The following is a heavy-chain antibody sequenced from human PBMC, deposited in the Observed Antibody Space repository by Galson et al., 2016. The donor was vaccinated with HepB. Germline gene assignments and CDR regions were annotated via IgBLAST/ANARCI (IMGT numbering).Heavy chain of an antibody. CDR3: AKFSKGWVEDA. V-gene: IGHV3-23*01. Sequence: SLRLSCAASGFAFRSFAMTWVRQAPGKGLDWVSAIAGGGTTFYADSVKGRFTVSRDNSKDTLYLQMDSLRAEDTAVYFCAKFSKGWVEDAWGQGTLVIVSS. J-gene: IGHJ5*02. CDR2: IAGGGTT. D-gene: IGHD6-19*01. CDR1: GFAFRSFA.